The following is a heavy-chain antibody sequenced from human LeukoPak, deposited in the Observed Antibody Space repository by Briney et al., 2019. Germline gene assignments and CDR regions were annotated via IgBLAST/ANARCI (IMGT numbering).Heavy chain of an antibody. V-gene: IGHV3-23*01. J-gene: IGHJ4*02. D-gene: IGHD3-10*01. CDR2: ISGSGGST. Sequence: GGSLGLSCAASGFTFSSYSMSWVRQPPGKGLEWVSDISGSGGSTYYADSSEGRFTISRDNSKNTLYLQMDSLRAEDTAVYCCAKGFYGSGSYYDFDYWGQGTLVTVSS. CDR3: AKGFYGSGSYYDFDY. CDR1: GFTFSSYS.